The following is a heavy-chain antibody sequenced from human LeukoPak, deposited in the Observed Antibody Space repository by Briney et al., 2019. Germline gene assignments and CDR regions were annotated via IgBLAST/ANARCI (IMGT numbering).Heavy chain of an antibody. CDR1: GLTFGSYW. CDR2: INQAGSEK. J-gene: IGHJ4*02. Sequence: GGSLRLSCAVSGLTFGSYWMTWVRQAPGEGLELVANINQAGSEKNYEDSAKGRFTISRDNVKNSVYLQMNSLRVEDTAVYYCARVGCSSTSCLANWGLGTLVTVSS. CDR3: ARVGCSSTSCLAN. D-gene: IGHD2-2*01. V-gene: IGHV3-7*01.